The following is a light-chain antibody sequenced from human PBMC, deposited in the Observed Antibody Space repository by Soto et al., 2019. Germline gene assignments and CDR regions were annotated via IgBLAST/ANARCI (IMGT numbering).Light chain of an antibody. CDR1: SSTIGSNY. Sequence: QLVLTQPPSASGTPGQRVTISCSGSSSTIGSNYVYWYQQLPVTATKLIIYSNIQRPSGVPDRFSGSKTGTAASLAISGLRSDDEAEYYCAAWDDSLSRYVFGTGTKLTVL. V-gene: IGLV1-47*02. CDR2: SNI. CDR3: AAWDDSLSRYV. J-gene: IGLJ1*01.